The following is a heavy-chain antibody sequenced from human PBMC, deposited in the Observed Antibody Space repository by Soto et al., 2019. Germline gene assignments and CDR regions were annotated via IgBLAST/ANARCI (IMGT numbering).Heavy chain of an antibody. CDR2: VYYSGST. V-gene: IGHV4-59*01. Sequence: QVQLQESGPGLVKPSETLSLTCNVSGGSMSSYYWSWIRQPPGKGLEWIGYVYYSGSTNYNPSLKRRVTISVDTSKNQFSLKLSSVTAADTAVYYCASYANYNHCWGQGTLVTVSS. CDR3: ASYANYNHC. D-gene: IGHD4-4*01. CDR1: GGSMSSYY. J-gene: IGHJ4*02.